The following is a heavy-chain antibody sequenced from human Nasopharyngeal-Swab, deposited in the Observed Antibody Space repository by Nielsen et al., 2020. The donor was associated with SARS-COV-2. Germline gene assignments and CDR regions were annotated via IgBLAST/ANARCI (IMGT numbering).Heavy chain of an antibody. CDR1: GYTFTGYY. J-gene: IGHJ4*02. Sequence: ASVKVSCKASGYTFTGYYMHWVRQAPGQGLEWMGRINPNSGGTNYAQKFQGRVTMTRDTSISTAYLQWSSLKASDTAMYYCARHDSSGYYYGPQGFDYWGRGTLVTVSS. D-gene: IGHD3-22*01. CDR2: INPNSGGT. V-gene: IGHV1-2*06. CDR3: ARHDSSGYYYGPQGFDY.